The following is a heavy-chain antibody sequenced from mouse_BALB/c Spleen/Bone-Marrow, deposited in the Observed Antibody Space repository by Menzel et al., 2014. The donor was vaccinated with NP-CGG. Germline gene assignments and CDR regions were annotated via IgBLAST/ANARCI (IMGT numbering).Heavy chain of an antibody. V-gene: IGHV1-84*02. D-gene: IGHD2-10*01. J-gene: IGHJ2*01. CDR2: IYPGSGNT. Sequence: LVESGPELVKPGASVKISCKASGYTFTDYYINWVKQKPGQGLEWIGWIYPGSGNTKYNEKFKGKATLTVDTSSSTAFMQLSSLTSEDTAVHFCARSPYYGNYDDYWGQGTTLTVSS. CDR3: ARSPYYGNYDDY. CDR1: GYTFTDYY.